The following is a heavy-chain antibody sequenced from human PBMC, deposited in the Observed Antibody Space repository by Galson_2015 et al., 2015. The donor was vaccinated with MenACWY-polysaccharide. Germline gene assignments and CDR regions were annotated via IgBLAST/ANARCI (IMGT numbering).Heavy chain of an antibody. CDR1: GSRFSNSG. CDR2: IQYDGSNK. Sequence: SLRLCCAASGSRFSNSGMHWVRQAPGKGLEWVAVIQYDGSNKVYADSVTGRFTISRDNSKNTVFLEMNTLGVEDTAVYYCAREGSRIVFHAFDIWGQGTMVTVSS. J-gene: IGHJ3*02. CDR3: AREGSRIVFHAFDI. D-gene: IGHD2-2*01. V-gene: IGHV3-33*01.